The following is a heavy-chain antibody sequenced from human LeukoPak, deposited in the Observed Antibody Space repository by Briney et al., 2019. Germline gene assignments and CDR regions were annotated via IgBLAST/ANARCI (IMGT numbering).Heavy chain of an antibody. CDR1: GDSISSATHY. CDR2: IYSSGST. Sequence: PSQTLSLTCAVSGDSISSATHYWSWIRQPAGKGLEWIGRIYSSGSTNYNPSLKSRVSISVDTSKNQFSLKLSSVTAADTAVYYCARFLNWVFDNWGQGTPVTVYS. V-gene: IGHV4-61*02. CDR3: ARFLNWVFDN. J-gene: IGHJ4*02. D-gene: IGHD7-27*01.